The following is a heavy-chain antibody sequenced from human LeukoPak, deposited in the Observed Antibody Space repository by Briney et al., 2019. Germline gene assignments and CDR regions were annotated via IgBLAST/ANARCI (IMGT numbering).Heavy chain of an antibody. J-gene: IGHJ5*02. CDR1: GFTFRTYG. Sequence: GGTLRLSCAASGFTFRTYGMNWVRQAPGKGLEWVSSISGSGDTTYYANSVKGRFTISRENSKNTLYLEMSSLRVEDTALYYCAKDKSAWLEYNWFDPWGQGTLVTVSS. D-gene: IGHD6-19*01. CDR3: AKDKSAWLEYNWFDP. V-gene: IGHV3-23*01. CDR2: ISGSGDTT.